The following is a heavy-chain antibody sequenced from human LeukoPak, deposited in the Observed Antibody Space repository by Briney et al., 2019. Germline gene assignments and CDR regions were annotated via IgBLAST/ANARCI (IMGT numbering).Heavy chain of an antibody. CDR3: ARTLRFLEWSYPKYFDY. CDR2: INHSGST. J-gene: IGHJ4*02. CDR1: RGSISSPNYY. D-gene: IGHD3-3*01. Sequence: ASETLSLTCSVSRGSISSPNYYWSWIRQPPGKGLEWIGEINHSGSTNYNPSLKSRVTISVDTSKNQFSLKLSSVTAADTAVYYCARTLRFLEWSYPKYFDYWGQGTLVTVSS. V-gene: IGHV4-39*07.